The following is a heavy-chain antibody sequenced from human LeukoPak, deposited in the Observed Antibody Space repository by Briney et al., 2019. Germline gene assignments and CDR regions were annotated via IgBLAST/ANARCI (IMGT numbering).Heavy chain of an antibody. CDR3: ARDRSRAYYFDY. CDR1: GFTFSSYG. Sequence: GGSLRLSCAASGFTFSSYGMHWVRQAPGKGLEWVAFIRHDGSNKYYADSVKGRFTISRDNSKNTLYLQMNSLRAEDTAVYYCARDRSRAYYFDYWGQGTLVTVSS. J-gene: IGHJ4*02. CDR2: IRHDGSNK. V-gene: IGHV3-30*02.